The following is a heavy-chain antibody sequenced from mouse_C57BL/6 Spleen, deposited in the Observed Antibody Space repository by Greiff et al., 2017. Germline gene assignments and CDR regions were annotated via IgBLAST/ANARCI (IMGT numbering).Heavy chain of an antibody. J-gene: IGHJ2*01. Sequence: VKLMESGPELVKPGASVKISCKASGYAFSSSWMNWVKQRPGKGLEWIGRIYPGDGDTNYNGKFKGKATLTADKSSSTAYMQLSSLTSEDSAVYFCAAYYSNYFDYWGQGTTLTVSS. CDR2: IYPGDGDT. D-gene: IGHD2-5*01. CDR1: GYAFSSSW. V-gene: IGHV1-82*01. CDR3: AAYYSNYFDY.